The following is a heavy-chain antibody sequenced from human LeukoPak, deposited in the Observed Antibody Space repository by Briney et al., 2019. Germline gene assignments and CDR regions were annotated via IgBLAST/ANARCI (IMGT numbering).Heavy chain of an antibody. Sequence: GGSLRLSCAASGFTFGSYAMSWVRQAPGKGLEWVSAISGSGGSTYYADSVKGRFTISRDNSKNTLYLQMNSLRAEDTAIYFCAKGSSSGWPYYFDYWGQGALVTVSS. CDR3: AKGSSSGWPYYFDY. D-gene: IGHD6-19*01. CDR2: ISGSGGST. J-gene: IGHJ4*02. V-gene: IGHV3-23*01. CDR1: GFTFGSYA.